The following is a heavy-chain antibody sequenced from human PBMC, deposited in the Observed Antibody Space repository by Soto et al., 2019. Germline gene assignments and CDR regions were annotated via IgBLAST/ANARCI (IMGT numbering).Heavy chain of an antibody. D-gene: IGHD3-16*01. CDR1: GYTFTNFG. V-gene: IGHV1-18*01. J-gene: IGHJ4*02. CDR2: ISAYNVNT. Sequence: QVKLVQSGAEVKKPGASVKVSCKASGYTFTNFGISWVRQAPGQGLEWMGWISAYNVNTNYAQKFPGRVTMTTDTCTSTAYTEVTSLRFDVTAVYYCARGGTPIDSSCQGTLVSVSS. CDR3: ARGGTPIDS.